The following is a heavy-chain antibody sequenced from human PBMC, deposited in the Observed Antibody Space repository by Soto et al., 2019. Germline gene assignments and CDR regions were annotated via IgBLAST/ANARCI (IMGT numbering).Heavy chain of an antibody. CDR1: GFTFSSHS. D-gene: IGHD2-2*01. CDR2: ISSSGTTI. Sequence: PGGSLRLSCAVSGFTFSSHSMNWVRQAPGKGLEWISYISSSGTTIHYADSVKGRFTISRDTAKNSLHLQMNSLRVEDTAVYYCARVGHQLLYRGFFLDFWGQGTLVIVYS. V-gene: IGHV3-48*01. CDR3: ARVGHQLLYRGFFLDF. J-gene: IGHJ4*02.